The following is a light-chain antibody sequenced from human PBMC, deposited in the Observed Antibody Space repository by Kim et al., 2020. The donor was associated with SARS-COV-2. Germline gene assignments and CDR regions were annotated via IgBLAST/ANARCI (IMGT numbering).Light chain of an antibody. CDR3: LQHDSYPLT. J-gene: IGKJ4*01. Sequence: ASVGDRVTITFRASQGISSYLAWFQQKPGQVPKRLIYAASSLQSGVPSRFSGSGSGTEFTLTISSLQPEDFATYYCLQHDSYPLTFGGGTKVDIK. CDR2: AAS. CDR1: QGISSY. V-gene: IGKV1-17*03.